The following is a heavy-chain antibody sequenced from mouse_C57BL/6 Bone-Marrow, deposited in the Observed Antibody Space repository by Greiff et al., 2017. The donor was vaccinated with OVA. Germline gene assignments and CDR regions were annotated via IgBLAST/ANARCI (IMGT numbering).Heavy chain of an antibody. CDR1: GFNIKDDY. CDR3: TQDYGSSYTYWYFDV. D-gene: IGHD1-1*01. V-gene: IGHV14-4*01. Sequence: VQLQQSGAELVRPGASVKLSCTASGFNIKDDYMHWVKQRPEQGLEWIGWIDPENGDTEYASKFQGKATITADTSSNTAYLQLSSLTSEDTAVYYCTQDYGSSYTYWYFDVWGTGTTVTVSS. CDR2: IDPENGDT. J-gene: IGHJ1*03.